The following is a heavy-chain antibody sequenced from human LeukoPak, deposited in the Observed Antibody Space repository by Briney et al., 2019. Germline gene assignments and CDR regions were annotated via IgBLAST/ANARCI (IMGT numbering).Heavy chain of an antibody. V-gene: IGHV4-34*01. CDR3: ARGPYCSGGSCYVGSSYYYYYGMDV. CDR1: GGSFSGYY. D-gene: IGHD2-15*01. Sequence: SETLSLTCAVYGGSFSGYYWSWIRQPPGKGLEWIGEINHSGSTNYNPSLKSRVTISVDTSKNQFSLKLSSVTAADTAVYYCARGPYCSGGSCYVGSSYYYYYGMDVWGKGTTVTVSS. J-gene: IGHJ6*04. CDR2: INHSGST.